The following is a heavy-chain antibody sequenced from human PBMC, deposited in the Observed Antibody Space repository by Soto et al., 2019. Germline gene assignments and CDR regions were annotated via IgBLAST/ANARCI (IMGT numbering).Heavy chain of an antibody. CDR3: TSSHYDYIWGSYRPYYYFDY. V-gene: IGHV3-15*01. J-gene: IGHJ4*02. CDR1: GFTFSNAW. Sequence: GGSLRLSCAASGFTFSNAWMSWVRQAPGKGLEWVGRIKSKTDGGTTDYAAPVKGRFTISRDDSKNTLYLQMNSLKTEDTAVYYCTSSHYDYIWGSYRPYYYFDYWGQGTLVTVS. CDR2: IKSKTDGGTT. D-gene: IGHD3-16*02.